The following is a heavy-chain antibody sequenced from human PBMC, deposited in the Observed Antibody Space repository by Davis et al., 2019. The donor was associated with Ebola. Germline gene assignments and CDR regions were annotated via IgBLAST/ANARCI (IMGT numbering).Heavy chain of an antibody. D-gene: IGHD1-26*01. CDR1: GFTFSSYW. Sequence: PGGSLRLSCAASGFTFSSYWMSWVRQAPGKGLEWVANIKQDGSEKYYVDSVKGRFTISRDNAKNSLYLQMNSLRAEDTAVYYCAKEGSQWELRAKNWFDPWGQGTLVTVSS. J-gene: IGHJ5*02. V-gene: IGHV3-7*01. CDR3: AKEGSQWELRAKNWFDP. CDR2: IKQDGSEK.